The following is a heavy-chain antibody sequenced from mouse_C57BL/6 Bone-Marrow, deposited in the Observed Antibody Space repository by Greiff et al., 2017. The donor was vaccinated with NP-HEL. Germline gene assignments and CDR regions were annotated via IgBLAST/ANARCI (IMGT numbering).Heavy chain of an antibody. D-gene: IGHD1-1*01. CDR1: GFSLSTFGMG. CDR2: IWWDDDK. V-gene: IGHV8-8*01. Sequence: QVTLKVSGPGILQPSQTLSLTCSFSGFSLSTFGMGVGWIRQPSGKGLEWLAHIWWDDDKYYNPALKSRLTISKDTSKNQVFLKIANVDTADTATYYCARIAPIYYYGSSGFAYWGQGTLVTVSA. CDR3: ARIAPIYYYGSSGFAY. J-gene: IGHJ3*01.